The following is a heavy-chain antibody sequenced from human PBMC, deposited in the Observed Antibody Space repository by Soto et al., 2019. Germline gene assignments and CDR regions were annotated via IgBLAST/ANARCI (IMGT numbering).Heavy chain of an antibody. V-gene: IGHV1-18*01. CDR3: ARVRQYDGPEYYYFDL. CDR1: GYTFPTYG. J-gene: IGHJ4*02. Sequence: QVRLVQSGAEVKKPGASVKVSCKASGYTFPTYGIAWLRRAPGQNLEWMGWMIGDHGDSEFPERRQDRVTLTRDTSATTAYMELRSLRSDDTAVYFCARVRQYDGPEYYYFDLWGQGTLVTVSS. CDR2: MIGDHGDS. D-gene: IGHD3-16*01.